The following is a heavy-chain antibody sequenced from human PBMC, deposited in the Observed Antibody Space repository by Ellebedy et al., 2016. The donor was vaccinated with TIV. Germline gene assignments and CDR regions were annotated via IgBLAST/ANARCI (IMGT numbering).Heavy chain of an antibody. CDR3: AFGGFWSGYYYGMDV. Sequence: GESLKISCAASGFTFSSYGMSWVRQAPGKGLEWVSVISGSGGSTYYADSVKGRFTISRDNSKNTLYLQMNSLRAEDTAVYYCAFGGFWSGYYYGMDVWGQGTTVTVSS. V-gene: IGHV3-23*01. J-gene: IGHJ6*02. D-gene: IGHD3-3*01. CDR1: GFTFSSYG. CDR2: ISGSGGST.